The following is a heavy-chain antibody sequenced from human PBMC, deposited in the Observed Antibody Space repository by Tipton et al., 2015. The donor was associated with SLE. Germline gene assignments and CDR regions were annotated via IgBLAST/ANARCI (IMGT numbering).Heavy chain of an antibody. D-gene: IGHD1-26*01. Sequence: GEALNSYSYYWGWIRQPAGKGLEWIGSIFYTGSVHDNPSLTSRVTMSLDTSKSQFSLRLTSVSAADTAMYFCARRVPHRYYFDLWGRGTLVTVSS. J-gene: IGHJ2*01. CDR2: IFYTGSV. CDR3: ARRVPHRYYFDL. CDR1: GEALNSYSYY. V-gene: IGHV4-61*10.